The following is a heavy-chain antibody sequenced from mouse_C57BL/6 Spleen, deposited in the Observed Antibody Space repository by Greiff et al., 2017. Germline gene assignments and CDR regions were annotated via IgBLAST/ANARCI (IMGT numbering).Heavy chain of an antibody. CDR3: ARGKGLFDY. V-gene: IGHV1-69*01. Sequence: QVQLQQPGAELVMPGASVKLSCKASGYTFTSYWMHWVKQRPGQGLEWIGEIYPSDSYTNYNQKFKGKSTVTVDKSSSTAYMQLSSLTSEDSAVYYCARGKGLFDYWGQGTTLTVSS. D-gene: IGHD2-1*01. CDR1: GYTFTSYW. CDR2: IYPSDSYT. J-gene: IGHJ2*01.